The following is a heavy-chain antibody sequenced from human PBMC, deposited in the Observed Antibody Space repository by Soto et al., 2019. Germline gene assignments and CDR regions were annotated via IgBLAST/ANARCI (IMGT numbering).Heavy chain of an antibody. CDR1: GFTFSSYG. Sequence: QVQLVESGGGVVQPGRSLRLSCAASGFTFSSYGMHWVRQAPGKGLEWVAVISYDGSNKYYADSVKGRFTISRDNSKNTLYLQMNSLRAEDTAVYYCATDSRIDYWCQGTLVTVSS. V-gene: IGHV3-30*03. D-gene: IGHD6-13*01. CDR2: ISYDGSNK. J-gene: IGHJ4*02. CDR3: ATDSRIDY.